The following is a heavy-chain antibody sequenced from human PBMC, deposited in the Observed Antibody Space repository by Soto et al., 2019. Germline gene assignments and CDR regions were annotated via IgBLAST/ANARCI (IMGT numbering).Heavy chain of an antibody. CDR3: ATPLNPGIAVAGPFDY. Sequence: GGSLRLSCAASGFTFSSYAMSWVRQAPGKGLEWVSAISGSGGSTYYADSVKGRFTISRDNSKNTLYLQMNSLRAEDTAVYYCATPLNPGIAVAGPFDYWGQGTLVTVSS. V-gene: IGHV3-23*01. D-gene: IGHD6-19*01. J-gene: IGHJ4*02. CDR1: GFTFSSYA. CDR2: ISGSGGST.